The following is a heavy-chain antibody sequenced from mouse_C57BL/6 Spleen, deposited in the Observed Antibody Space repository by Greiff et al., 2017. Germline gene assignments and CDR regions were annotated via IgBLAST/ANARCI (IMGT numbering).Heavy chain of an antibody. CDR2: IWGVGST. Sequence: VKLVESGPGLVAPSQSLSITCTDSGFSLTSYGVDWVRQSPGKGLEWLGVIWGVGSTNYNSALKSRLSISKDNSKSQVFLKMNSLQTDDTAMYYCARSAVYGSSPYWYFDVWGTGTTVTVSS. CDR1: GFSLTSYG. J-gene: IGHJ1*03. V-gene: IGHV2-6*01. D-gene: IGHD1-1*01. CDR3: ARSAVYGSSPYWYFDV.